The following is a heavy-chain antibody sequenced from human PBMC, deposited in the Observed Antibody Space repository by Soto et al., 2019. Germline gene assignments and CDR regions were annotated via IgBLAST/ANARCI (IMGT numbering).Heavy chain of an antibody. J-gene: IGHJ4*02. D-gene: IGHD3-10*01. CDR3: ARPRGDYGYFDY. CDR2: IYEGATP. Sequence: EMQLVQSGGGLVQPGGSLRLSCTASGFSVNNIFMSWVRLAPGKGLEWVSAIYEGATPYYEVSVKGRFTISRDSFKNTRYLQMNSLRVEDTAVYYCARPRGDYGYFDYWGQGSLVTVSS. CDR1: GFSVNNIF. V-gene: IGHV3-66*04.